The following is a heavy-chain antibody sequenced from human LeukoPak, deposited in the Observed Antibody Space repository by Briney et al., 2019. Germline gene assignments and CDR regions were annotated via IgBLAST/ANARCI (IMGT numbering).Heavy chain of an antibody. Sequence: GGSLRLSCAASGFTFSSYAMSWVRQAPGKGLEWVSAISGSGGSTYYADSVKGRFTISRDNSKNTLYLQMNSLRAEDTAVYYCANPSRTYYDFWSGYYTWDYWGQGTLVTVSS. D-gene: IGHD3-3*01. CDR3: ANPSRTYYDFWSGYYTWDY. V-gene: IGHV3-23*01. CDR2: ISGSGGST. CDR1: GFTFSSYA. J-gene: IGHJ4*02.